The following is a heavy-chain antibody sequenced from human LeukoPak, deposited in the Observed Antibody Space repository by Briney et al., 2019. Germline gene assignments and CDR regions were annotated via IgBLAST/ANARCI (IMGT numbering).Heavy chain of an antibody. D-gene: IGHD3-16*01. V-gene: IGHV3-23*01. Sequence: GGSLRLSCVASRFTFSKYIMTWVRQGPGRGLEWVASIRAGGDVTFYADSVKGRFRPSRDNSRNTVYLEMNSLRVDDTGVYFCANWGGTQTIGDIWYGPLDYWGQGTQVTVSS. CDR2: IRAGGDVT. CDR1: RFTFSKYI. CDR3: ANWGGTQTIGDIWYGPLDY. J-gene: IGHJ4*02.